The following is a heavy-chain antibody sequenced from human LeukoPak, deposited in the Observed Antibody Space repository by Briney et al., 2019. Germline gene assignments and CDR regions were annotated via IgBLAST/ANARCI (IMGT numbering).Heavy chain of an antibody. V-gene: IGHV3-30*03. Sequence: GGSLRLSCAASGFTFSSYGMHWVRQAPGRGLEWVAVISYDGSNKYYADSVKGRFTISRDNSKNTLYLQMNSLRAEDTAVYYCARDRIAAEGWFDPWGQGTLVTVSS. J-gene: IGHJ5*02. D-gene: IGHD6-13*01. CDR1: GFTFSSYG. CDR2: ISYDGSNK. CDR3: ARDRIAAEGWFDP.